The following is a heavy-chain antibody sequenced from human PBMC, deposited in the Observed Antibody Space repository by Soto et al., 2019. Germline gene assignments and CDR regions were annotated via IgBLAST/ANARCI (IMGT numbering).Heavy chain of an antibody. CDR2: ISAYNGNT. CDR1: GYTFTRYG. J-gene: IGHJ6*02. D-gene: IGHD6-19*01. Sequence: ASVKVSCTASGYTFTRYGISWVRQAPGQGLERMGWISAYNGNTNYAQKLQGRVTMTTDTSTSTAYMQLSSQTSDYTAVYYCAWERWLQVGYSYYGRDVWGQGTRV. CDR3: AWERWLQVGYSYYGRDV. V-gene: IGHV1-18*01.